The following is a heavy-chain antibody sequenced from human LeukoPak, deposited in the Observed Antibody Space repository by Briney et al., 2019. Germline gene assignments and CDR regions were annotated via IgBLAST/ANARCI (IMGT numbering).Heavy chain of an antibody. CDR2: IYTDGSTK. V-gene: IGHV3-33*01. CDR3: ARNSGGRRYYFTE. D-gene: IGHD3-10*01. CDR1: GFIFSNSG. Sequence: GRSLRLSCAASGFIFSNSGMPWVRQAPGKGLEWVTVIYTDGSTKYYVDSVKGRFTISRDNSQNTLYLQMNSLRAEDTAVYYCARNSGGRRYYFTEWGQGTLVTVSS. J-gene: IGHJ4*02.